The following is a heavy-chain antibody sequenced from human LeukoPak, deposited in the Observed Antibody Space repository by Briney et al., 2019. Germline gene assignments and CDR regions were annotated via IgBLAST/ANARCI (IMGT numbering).Heavy chain of an antibody. V-gene: IGHV3-11*04. CDR1: GFRFSDYY. Sequence: GGSLRLSCAASGFRFSDYYMNWIRQAPGEGLKWVSYISSTGGTTFYADSVKGRFTISRDNAKNSLYLQMNSLRAEDTAVYYCEKGSFGGFLPRGFHHGAQGNLVTVSS. CDR2: ISSTGGTT. CDR3: EKGSFGGFLPRGFHH. J-gene: IGHJ1*01. D-gene: IGHD3-10*01.